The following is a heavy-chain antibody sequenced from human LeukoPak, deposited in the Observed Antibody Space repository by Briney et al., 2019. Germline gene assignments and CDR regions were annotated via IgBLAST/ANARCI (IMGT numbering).Heavy chain of an antibody. CDR2: IRQDGSDK. Sequence: GGSLRPSCAASGFIFSGYWMGWVRQAPGKGLEWVANIRQDGSDKYYVDSVRGRFTISRDNAQNSLSLQMNSLRVEDSAVYCCGRWGISAALDRWGQGTLVTVSS. CDR1: GFIFSGYW. D-gene: IGHD2-15*01. V-gene: IGHV3-7*01. J-gene: IGHJ5*02. CDR3: GRWGISAALDR.